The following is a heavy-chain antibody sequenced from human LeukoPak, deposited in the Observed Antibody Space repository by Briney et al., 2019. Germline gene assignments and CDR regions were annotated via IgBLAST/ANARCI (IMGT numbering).Heavy chain of an antibody. D-gene: IGHD5-18*01. CDR1: GGSFSSYY. J-gene: IGHJ6*03. Sequence: SETLSLTCTVSGGSFSSYYWSWIRQPPGKGLEWIGEINHSGSTNYNPSLKSRVTISVDTSKNQFSLKLSSVTAADTAVYYCARRPRPYSYGYYYYMDVWGKGTTVTVSS. CDR2: INHSGST. CDR3: ARRPRPYSYGYYYYMDV. V-gene: IGHV4-34*01.